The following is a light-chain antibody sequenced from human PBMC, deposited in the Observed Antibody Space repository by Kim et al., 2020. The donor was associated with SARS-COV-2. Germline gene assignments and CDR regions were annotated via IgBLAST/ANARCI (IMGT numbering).Light chain of an antibody. V-gene: IGLV3-19*01. CDR1: SLRSNY. CDR2: GKN. Sequence: LGQTVRITSQGDSLRSNYASWYQQKPGQAPVLVIYGKNNRTSGIPDRFSGSSSGNTASLTITGAQAEDEADYYCNSRDSSGNPNVVFGGGTQLTVL. CDR3: NSRDSSGNPNVV. J-gene: IGLJ2*01.